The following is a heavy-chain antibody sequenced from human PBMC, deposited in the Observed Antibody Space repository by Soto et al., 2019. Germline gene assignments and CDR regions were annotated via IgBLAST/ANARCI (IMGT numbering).Heavy chain of an antibody. Sequence: PSETLSLTCSVSGASISSYYYTWIRQTPGKGLEWIGYIYLGGSINYNPSLKSRVIISVDRSKNQFSLKVSSVTAADTAVYYCARETYGDYVGYFDPWGQGTLVTVSS. CDR2: IYLGGSI. CDR1: GASISSYY. CDR3: ARETYGDYVGYFDP. D-gene: IGHD4-17*01. J-gene: IGHJ5*02. V-gene: IGHV4-59*12.